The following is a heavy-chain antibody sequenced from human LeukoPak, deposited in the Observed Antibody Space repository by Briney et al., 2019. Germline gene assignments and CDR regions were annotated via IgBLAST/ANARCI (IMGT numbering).Heavy chain of an antibody. V-gene: IGHV1-2*02. CDR3: ARDLGYDILTIPGFDY. D-gene: IGHD3-9*01. CDR2: INPNSGGT. CDR1: GYTFTGYY. J-gene: IGHJ4*02. Sequence: ASVKVSCKAPGYTFTGYYMHWVRQAPGQGLEWMGWINPNSGGTNYAQKFQGRVTMTRDTSISTAYMELSRLRSDDTAVYYCARDLGYDILTIPGFDYWGQGTLVTVSS.